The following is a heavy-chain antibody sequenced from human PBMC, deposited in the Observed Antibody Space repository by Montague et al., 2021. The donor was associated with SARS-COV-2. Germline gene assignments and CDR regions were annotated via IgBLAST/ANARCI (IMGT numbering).Heavy chain of an antibody. V-gene: IGHV5-51*01. CDR2: IYPGDSDT. J-gene: IGHJ4*02. CDR3: ARLDGYNLRGFDY. D-gene: IGHD5-24*01. CDR1: GYRFTSYW. Sequence: QSGTEVKKPGESLKISCEGSGYRFTSYWIGWVRQMPGKGLEWMGIIYPGDSDTRYSPSFQGHVTISVDKSISTAYPQWSSLKASDTAMYYCARLDGYNLRGFDYWGQGTLVSVSS.